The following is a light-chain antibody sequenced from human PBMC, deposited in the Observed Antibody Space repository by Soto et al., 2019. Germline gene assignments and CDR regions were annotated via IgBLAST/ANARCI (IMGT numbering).Light chain of an antibody. Sequence: ELVLTQSPGTLSLSPGERATLSCRASQSVSSSYLAWYQQXPXQARRLLIYGASSRATGIPDRFSGSGSRTELTLTISSLQAADFAVCHCQHYNNWPITFGQGTRMEI. CDR3: QHYNNWPIT. CDR1: QSVSSSY. J-gene: IGKJ5*01. CDR2: GAS. V-gene: IGKV3-20*01.